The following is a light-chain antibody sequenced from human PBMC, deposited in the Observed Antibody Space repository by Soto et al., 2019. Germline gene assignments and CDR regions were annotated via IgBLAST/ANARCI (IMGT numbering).Light chain of an antibody. V-gene: IGKV2-28*01. CDR2: LGS. J-gene: IGKJ2*01. CDR3: QQDLQTPYT. CDR1: QSLLHSNGYNY. Sequence: DIVMTQSPLSLPVTPGEPASISCRSSQSLLHSNGYNYLDWYLQKPGQSPQLLIYLGSNRATGVPDRFSGSGSGTDFTLNITSVQPEDVGVYYCQQDLQTPYTFGQGTKLEIK.